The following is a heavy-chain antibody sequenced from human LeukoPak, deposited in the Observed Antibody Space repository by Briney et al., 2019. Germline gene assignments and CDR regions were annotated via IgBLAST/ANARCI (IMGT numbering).Heavy chain of an antibody. J-gene: IGHJ3*02. CDR1: GYTFTSYG. Sequence: ASVNVSCKPSGYTFTSYGISWVRQAAGQGLEWVGWISAYNGNTNYAQKLQGRVTMTRDTSTSTAYMELRSLRSDDTAVYYCARVWAAKAAAGTGAFDIWGQGTMVTVSS. V-gene: IGHV1-18*01. CDR2: ISAYNGNT. D-gene: IGHD6-13*01. CDR3: ARVWAAKAAAGTGAFDI.